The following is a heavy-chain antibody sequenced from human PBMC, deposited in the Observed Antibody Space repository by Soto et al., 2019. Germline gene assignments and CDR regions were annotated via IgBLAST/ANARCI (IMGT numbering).Heavy chain of an antibody. V-gene: IGHV4-61*01. CDR1: GGSVSSFSYY. Sequence: SETLSLTCSVSGGSVSSFSYYWSWIRQPPGKGLEWIGYIYYSGGTNYNPSLKSRVTISVDTSKNQFSLKLSSVTAADTAVYYCAVYSSSWYPETNWFDPWGQGTLVTVSS. D-gene: IGHD6-13*01. CDR2: IYYSGGT. J-gene: IGHJ5*02. CDR3: AVYSSSWYPETNWFDP.